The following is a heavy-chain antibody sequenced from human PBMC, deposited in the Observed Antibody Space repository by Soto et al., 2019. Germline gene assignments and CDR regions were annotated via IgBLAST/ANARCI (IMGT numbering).Heavy chain of an antibody. CDR2: IYHSGST. CDR1: GYSISSGYY. CDR3: ARAYDFWSGYYID. D-gene: IGHD3-3*01. J-gene: IGHJ4*02. V-gene: IGHV4-38-2*01. Sequence: SETLSLTCAVSGYSISSGYYWGWIRQPPGKGLEWIGSIYHSGSTYYNPSLKSRVTISVDASKNQFSLKLSSVTAADTAVYYCARAYDFWSGYYIDWGQGTLVTVSS.